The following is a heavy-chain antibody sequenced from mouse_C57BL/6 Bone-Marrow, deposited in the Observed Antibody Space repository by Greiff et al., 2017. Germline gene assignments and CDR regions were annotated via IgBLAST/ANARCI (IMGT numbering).Heavy chain of an antibody. D-gene: IGHD1-1*01. CDR3: ARGSYYGSSSWYFDV. J-gene: IGHJ1*03. CDR1: GYTFTTYP. V-gene: IGHV1-47*01. Sequence: QVQLQQSGAELVKPGASVKMSCKASGYTFTTYPIEWMKQNHGKSLEWIGNFHPYNDDTKYNEKFKGKATLTVEKSSSTVYLELSRLTSDDSAVYYCARGSYYGSSSWYFDVWGTGTTVTVSS. CDR2: FHPYNDDT.